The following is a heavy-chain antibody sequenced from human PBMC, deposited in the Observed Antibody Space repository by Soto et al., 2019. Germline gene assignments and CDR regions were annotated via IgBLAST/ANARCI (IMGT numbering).Heavy chain of an antibody. CDR1: GFIFGNYM. D-gene: IGHD2-15*01. CDR2: ISESGDST. V-gene: IGHV3-23*01. Sequence: EVQLLESGGGLVQSGESLRLSCAVSGFIFGNYMMTWVRQAPGKGLEWVSTISESGDSTYYADSVKGRFTISRDSSKNTLYLQMDSLGAEDTAVYYCAPHVYCSGGSCHYDAFDIRGQGTMVTVSS. CDR3: APHVYCSGGSCHYDAFDI. J-gene: IGHJ3*02.